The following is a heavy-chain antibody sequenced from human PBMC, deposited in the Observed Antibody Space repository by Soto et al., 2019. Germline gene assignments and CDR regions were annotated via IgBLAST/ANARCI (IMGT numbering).Heavy chain of an antibody. V-gene: IGHV4-59*08. Sequence: SETLSLTCTVSGGSISSYYWSWIRQPPGKGLEWIGYIYYSGSTNYNPSLKSRVTISVDTSKDQFSLNLTSVTAADTAVYYFARHGLTAYMVYYFDVWGQGTLVTVSS. CDR2: IYYSGST. D-gene: IGHD3-16*01. CDR1: GGSISSYY. CDR3: ARHGLTAYMVYYFDV. J-gene: IGHJ4*02.